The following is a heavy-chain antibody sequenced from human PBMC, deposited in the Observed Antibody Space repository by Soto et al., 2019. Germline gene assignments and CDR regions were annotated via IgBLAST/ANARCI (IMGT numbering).Heavy chain of an antibody. V-gene: IGHV4-39*07. Sequence: SETLSLTCTVSGGSISSSSYYWGWIHKPPGKGLEWIGYIYYSGSTNYNPSLKSRVTISVDTSKNQFSLKLSSVTAADTAVYYCARWRCSSTSCEFDYWGQGTLVTVSS. CDR1: GGSISSSSYY. D-gene: IGHD2-2*01. J-gene: IGHJ4*02. CDR3: ARWRCSSTSCEFDY. CDR2: IYYSGST.